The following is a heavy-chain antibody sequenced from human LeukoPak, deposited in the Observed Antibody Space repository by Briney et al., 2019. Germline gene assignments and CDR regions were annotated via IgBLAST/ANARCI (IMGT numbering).Heavy chain of an antibody. CDR1: GFTFSRYG. CDR3: ASHWAQQVVSDY. J-gene: IGHJ4*02. V-gene: IGHV3-30*03. Sequence: GRSLRLSCAASGFTFSRYGMHWVRQAPGKGLEWVAVISYDGRNKYYADSVEGRFTISRDNSKNTLYLQMSSLRVEDTAIYYCASHWAQQVVSDYWGQGTLVTVSS. CDR2: ISYDGRNK. D-gene: IGHD6-13*01.